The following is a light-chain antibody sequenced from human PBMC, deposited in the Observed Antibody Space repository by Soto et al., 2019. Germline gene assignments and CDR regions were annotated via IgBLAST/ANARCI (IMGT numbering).Light chain of an antibody. V-gene: IGKV1-39*01. CDR1: QSIRNY. J-gene: IGKJ1*01. CDR2: AAS. Sequence: DIQMTQSPSSLSASVRDSVTITCRASQSIRNYLNWYQQKPGRAPKILIYAASSLQSGVPSRFSGGGSGTDFTLTITSLQPEDFATYYCQQSYSSPWTFGQGTKVDIK. CDR3: QQSYSSPWT.